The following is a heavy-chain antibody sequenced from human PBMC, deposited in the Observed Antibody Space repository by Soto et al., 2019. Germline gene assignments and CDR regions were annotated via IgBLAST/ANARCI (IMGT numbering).Heavy chain of an antibody. CDR3: GCSSWSQLGGMDV. V-gene: IGHV3-7*03. CDR2: IKQDGSEK. Sequence: QAGGSLRLSCAASGFTFSSYWMSWVRQAPGKGLEWVANIKQDGSEKYYVDSVKGRFTISRDNAKNSLYLQMNSLRAEDTAVYYCGCSSWSQLGGMDVWGQGTTVTVSS. D-gene: IGHD6-13*01. CDR1: GFTFSSYW. J-gene: IGHJ6*02.